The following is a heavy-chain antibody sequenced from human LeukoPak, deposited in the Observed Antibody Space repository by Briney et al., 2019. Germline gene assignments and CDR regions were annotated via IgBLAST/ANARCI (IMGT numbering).Heavy chain of an antibody. CDR2: INPNSGGT. J-gene: IGHJ4*02. Sequence: ASVKVSCKASGYTFTGYYMHWVRPAPGQGLAWMGWINPNSGGTNYAQKFQGRVTMTRDTSISTAYMELSRLRSDDTAVYYCARGDYDFWSGYNYEYYFDYWGQGTLVTVSS. V-gene: IGHV1-2*02. CDR3: ARGDYDFWSGYNYEYYFDY. D-gene: IGHD3-3*01. CDR1: GYTFTGYY.